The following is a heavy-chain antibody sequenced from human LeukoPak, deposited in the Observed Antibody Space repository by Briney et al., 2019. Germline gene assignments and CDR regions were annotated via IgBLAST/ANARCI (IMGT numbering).Heavy chain of an antibody. CDR1: GFTFSSYA. D-gene: IGHD3-22*01. CDR3: AKDLSQDYYDSSGYYFNPGWFDP. J-gene: IGHJ5*02. Sequence: GGSLRLSCAASGFTFSSYAMSWVRQAPGKGLEWVSAISGSGGSTYYADSVKGRFTISRDNSKNTLYLQMNSLRAEDTAVYYCAKDLSQDYYDSSGYYFNPGWFDPWGQGTLVTVSS. CDR2: ISGSGGST. V-gene: IGHV3-23*01.